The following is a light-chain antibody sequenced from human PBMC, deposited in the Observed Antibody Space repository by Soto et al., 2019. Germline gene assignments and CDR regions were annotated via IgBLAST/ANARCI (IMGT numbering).Light chain of an antibody. CDR2: DAS. CDR3: EQRSNWPPLT. V-gene: IGKV1-5*01. J-gene: IGKJ5*01. CDR1: QSVSGW. Sequence: DIEMTQSPSTLSASVGDTVTVTCRASQSVSGWLVWYQQKPGEAPKLLIYDASALPRGVPSRFSGSGAGTKVTLTTSSLEREDFAVYYCEQRSNWPPLTFGGGTRLEIK.